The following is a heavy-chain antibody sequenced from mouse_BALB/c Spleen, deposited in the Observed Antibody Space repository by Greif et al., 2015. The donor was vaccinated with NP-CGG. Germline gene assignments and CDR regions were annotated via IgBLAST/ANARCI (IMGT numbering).Heavy chain of an antibody. J-gene: IGHJ4*01. CDR2: IYPGSGNT. Sequence: QVQLQQSGPELVKPGASVKISCKASGYTFTDYYINWVNQKPGQGLEWIGWIYPGSGNTKYNEKFKGKATLTVDTSSSKDYMQFSSLTSEDAAVYFCSRRTGTEAMDYWGQGTSVTVAS. V-gene: IGHV1-84*02. CDR1: GYTFTDYY. CDR3: SRRTGTEAMDY. D-gene: IGHD4-1*01.